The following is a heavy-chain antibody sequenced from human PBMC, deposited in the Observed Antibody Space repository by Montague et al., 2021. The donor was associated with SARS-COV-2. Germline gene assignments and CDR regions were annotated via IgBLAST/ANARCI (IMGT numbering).Heavy chain of an antibody. CDR2: TYYMSKWYN. D-gene: IGHD2-2*01. CDR1: GDSVSSNDAT. CDR3: ARIPVGSKYYFDF. V-gene: IGHV6-1*01. J-gene: IGHJ4*02. Sequence: CAISGDSVSSNDATWKWIRQSPSSGLEQLGRTYYMSKWYNDYAKSVKSRITIDPDTSKHQFSLHLNSVTPEDTAVYYCARIPVGSKYYFDFWGQGTLVTGSS.